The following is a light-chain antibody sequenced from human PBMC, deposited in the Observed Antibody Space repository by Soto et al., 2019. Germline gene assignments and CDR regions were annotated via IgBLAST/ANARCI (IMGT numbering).Light chain of an antibody. CDR2: DVS. CDR1: SSDVGSYNY. V-gene: IGLV2-14*01. Sequence: SALTQPASVSGSPGQSITISCTGTSSDVGSYNYVSWYQQHPGKAPKLMIYDVSNRPSGVSNRFSGSKSGNTASLTISGLQAEDEADYYCSSYTSSNSVGVFGGGTKVTVL. CDR3: SSYTSSNSVGV. J-gene: IGLJ2*01.